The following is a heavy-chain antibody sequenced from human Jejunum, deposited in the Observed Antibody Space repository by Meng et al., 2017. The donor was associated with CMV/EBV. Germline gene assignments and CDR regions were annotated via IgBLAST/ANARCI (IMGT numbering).Heavy chain of an antibody. V-gene: IGHV1-18*01. D-gene: IGHD1-26*01. Sequence: QGQLVQSGGGVKEPGASLKVSCKASGYTFTNYGITWVRQAPGQGLEWMGWISAYNGNTNYAQTLQGRVTMTTDTSTSTAYMELRSLRSDDTAVYYCARVEVGITSGDYWGQGTLVTVSS. CDR1: GYTFTNYG. CDR2: ISAYNGNT. CDR3: ARVEVGITSGDY. J-gene: IGHJ4*02.